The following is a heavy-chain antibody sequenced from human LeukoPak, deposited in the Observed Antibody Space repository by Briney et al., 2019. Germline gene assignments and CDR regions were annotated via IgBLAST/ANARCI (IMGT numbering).Heavy chain of an antibody. CDR2: ISYDGSNK. CDR3: AKDARSLDAFDI. V-gene: IGHV3-30*18. J-gene: IGHJ3*02. D-gene: IGHD3-10*01. Sequence: GGSLRLSCAASGFTVSSNYMSWVRQAPGKGLEWVAVISYDGSNKYYADSVKGRFTISRDNSKNTLYLQMNSLRAEDTAVYYCAKDARSLDAFDIWGQGTMVTVSS. CDR1: GFTVSSNY.